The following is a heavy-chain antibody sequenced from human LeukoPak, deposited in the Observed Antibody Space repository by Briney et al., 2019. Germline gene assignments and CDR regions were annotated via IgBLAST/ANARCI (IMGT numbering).Heavy chain of an antibody. CDR2: IKQDGSEK. V-gene: IGHV3-7*01. J-gene: IGHJ5*02. D-gene: IGHD5-24*01. CDR1: GFTFSNYA. Sequence: PGGSLRLSCAASGFTFSNYAMSWVRQAPGKGLEWVANIKQDGSEKYYVDSVKGRFTISRDNAKNSLYLQMNSLRAEDTAVYYCARIEEMATNWFDPWGQGTLVTVSS. CDR3: ARIEEMATNWFDP.